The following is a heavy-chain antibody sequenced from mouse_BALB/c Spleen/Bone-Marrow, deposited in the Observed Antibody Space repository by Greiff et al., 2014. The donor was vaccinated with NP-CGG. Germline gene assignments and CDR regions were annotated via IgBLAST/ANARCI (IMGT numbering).Heavy chain of an antibody. CDR1: GFNIKDTY. Sequence: VQLQQSGAELAKPGASVKLSCTASGFNIKDTYMHWVKQRPEQGLEWIGRIDPANGDTKYDLKFQGKATITADTSSNTAYLQLSSLTSEDTAVYYCTKPSFYYGSSYWYFDVWGAGTTVTVSS. V-gene: IGHV14-3*02. CDR2: IDPANGDT. J-gene: IGHJ1*01. D-gene: IGHD1-1*01. CDR3: TKPSFYYGSSYWYFDV.